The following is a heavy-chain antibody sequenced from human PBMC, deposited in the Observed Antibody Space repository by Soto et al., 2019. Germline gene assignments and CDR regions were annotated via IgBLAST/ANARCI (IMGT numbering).Heavy chain of an antibody. CDR1: GSTFTDSA. D-gene: IGHD4-17*01. Sequence: SVNVSFKASGSTFTDSAITWVRQAPGQGLEWIGRIIPILGIANYXXKFQGRVXXTADKSNSKAXMELSSLRSEDTAVYYFADEGDDYGDYYFDXXG. CDR3: ADEGDDYGDYYFDX. J-gene: IGHJ4*01. V-gene: IGHV1-69*04. CDR2: IIPILGIA.